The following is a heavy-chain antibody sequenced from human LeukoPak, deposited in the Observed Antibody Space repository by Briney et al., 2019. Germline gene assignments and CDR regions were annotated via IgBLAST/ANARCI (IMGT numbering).Heavy chain of an antibody. J-gene: IGHJ4*02. Sequence: SETLSLTCTVSGDSLSGNYWTWIRQPPGKGLEWIGYIYYSGSTNYNASLKSRVTISVDTSKNQFSLKLSSVTAADTAVYYCARLGDGDNLRFFDYWGQGTLVSVSS. CDR1: GDSLSGNY. D-gene: IGHD5-24*01. V-gene: IGHV4-59*08. CDR3: ARLGDGDNLRFFDY. CDR2: IYYSGST.